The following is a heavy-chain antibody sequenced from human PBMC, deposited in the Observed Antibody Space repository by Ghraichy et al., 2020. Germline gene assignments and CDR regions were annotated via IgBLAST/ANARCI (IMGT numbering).Heavy chain of an antibody. J-gene: IGHJ6*02. D-gene: IGHD1-26*01. CDR2: ISSSGSTI. V-gene: IGHV3-11*01. Sequence: GESLNISCAASGFTFSDYYMSWIRQAPGKGLEWLSFISSSGSTIYYADSVKGRFTISRDNAKNSLYLQMNSLRAEDTAVYYCARNVGGSYLSSYYGMDVWGQGTTVTVSS. CDR3: ARNVGGSYLSSYYGMDV. CDR1: GFTFSDYY.